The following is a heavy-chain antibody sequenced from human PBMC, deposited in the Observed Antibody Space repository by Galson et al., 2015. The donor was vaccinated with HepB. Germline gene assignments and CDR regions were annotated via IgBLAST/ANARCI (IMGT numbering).Heavy chain of an antibody. J-gene: IGHJ3*02. CDR3: ARIPWSGYSEWKAFDI. Sequence: SLRLSCAASGFTFSSYAMHWVRQAPGKGLEWVAVISYDGSNKYYADSVKGRFTISRDNSKNTLYLQMNSLRAEDTAVYYCARIPWSGYSEWKAFDIWGQGTMVTVSS. V-gene: IGHV3-30-3*01. D-gene: IGHD3-3*01. CDR2: ISYDGSNK. CDR1: GFTFSSYA.